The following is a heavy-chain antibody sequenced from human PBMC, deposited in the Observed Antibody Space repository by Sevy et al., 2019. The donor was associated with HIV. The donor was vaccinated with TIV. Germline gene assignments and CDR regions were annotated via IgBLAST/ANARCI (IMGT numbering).Heavy chain of an antibody. D-gene: IGHD4-17*01. J-gene: IGHJ6*02. CDR1: GFTISDYY. Sequence: GGSLRLSCAASGFTISDYYMSWIRQAPGKGLEWLSYISGSGDTIYYADSVKGRFTISRDNAKNSLYLQMNSLRAEDTAVYYCARDHVKDGDLGDYYYYAMDVWGQGTSGTVSS. CDR2: ISGSGDTI. V-gene: IGHV3-11*01. CDR3: ARDHVKDGDLGDYYYYAMDV.